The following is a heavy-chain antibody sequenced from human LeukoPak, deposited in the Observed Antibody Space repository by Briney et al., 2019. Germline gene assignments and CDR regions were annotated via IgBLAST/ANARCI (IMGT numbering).Heavy chain of an antibody. CDR1: GFAFINYP. D-gene: IGHD3-22*01. J-gene: IGHJ4*02. Sequence: GGSLRLSCSASGFAFINYPMSWVPQAPGKGLERVSVVSGKTGTTYYADSVRGRFTTSRDNSKNTLYLQMNRLRAEDTAVYYCARPGLHHYDTTGYYYFDYWGQGTLVTVSS. V-gene: IGHV3-23*01. CDR2: VSGKTGTT. CDR3: ARPGLHHYDTTGYYYFDY.